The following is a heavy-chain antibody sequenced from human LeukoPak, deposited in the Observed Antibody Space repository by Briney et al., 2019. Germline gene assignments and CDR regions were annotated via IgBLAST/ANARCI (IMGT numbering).Heavy chain of an antibody. Sequence: GGSLRLSCAASGFTFSTYAMSWVRQPPGKGLEWVSSINDSGGSTNYADSVKGRFTISRDNSKNTLYLQMSSLRAEDTAVYYCARDTSYSDGTDYYSWFDPWGQEPWSPSPQ. CDR3: ARDTSYSDGTDYYSWFDP. V-gene: IGHV3-23*01. D-gene: IGHD3-22*01. CDR2: INDSGGST. J-gene: IGHJ5*02. CDR1: GFTFSTYA.